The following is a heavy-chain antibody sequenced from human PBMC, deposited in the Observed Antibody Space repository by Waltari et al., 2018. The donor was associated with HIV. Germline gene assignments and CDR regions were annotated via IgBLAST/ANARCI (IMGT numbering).Heavy chain of an antibody. CDR1: GFTFSSYG. CDR3: ARRDGYNLVDF. J-gene: IGHJ4*02. CDR2: IWYDGSNK. V-gene: IGHV3-33*01. Sequence: QVQLVESGGGVVQPGRSLRLSCAASGFTFSSYGMHWVRQAPGKGLEWVAGIWYDGSNKYYADSVKGRFIISRDNSENKLYLEMNSLRVEDTAVYYCARRDGYNLVDFWGQGTLVTVSS. D-gene: IGHD5-12*01.